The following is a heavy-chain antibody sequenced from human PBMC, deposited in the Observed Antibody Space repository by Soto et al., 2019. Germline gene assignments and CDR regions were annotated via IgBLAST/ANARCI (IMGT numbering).Heavy chain of an antibody. CDR2: IIPIFGSA. D-gene: IGHD5-12*01. CDR3: AKDGGKDGYFGNWFDP. V-gene: IGHV1-69*15. Sequence: QVQLVQSGAEVKKPGSSVKVSCKASGGTFSNYAITWVRQAPGQGLEWLGRIIPIFGSANFAQKFQGRVTLTADESTTTVYMEWSSLRSDDTAVYCCAKDGGKDGYFGNWFDPWGQGTLVTVSA. CDR1: GGTFSNYA. J-gene: IGHJ5*02.